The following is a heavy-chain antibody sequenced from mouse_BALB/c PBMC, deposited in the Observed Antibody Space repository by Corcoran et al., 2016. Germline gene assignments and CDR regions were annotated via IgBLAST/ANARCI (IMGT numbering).Heavy chain of an antibody. CDR1: GYTFTNYG. D-gene: IGHD2-1*01. J-gene: IGHJ2*01. CDR3: SNGNYVDY. V-gene: IGHV9-3-1*01. Sequence: QIQLVQSGPELKKPGETVKISCKASGYTFTNYGMNWVKQAPGKGLKWMGWINTYTGEPTYADDFKGRFAFSLETSASTAYFQINNLKNEDTATYCCSNGNYVDYWGQRTTLTVSS. CDR2: INTYTGEP.